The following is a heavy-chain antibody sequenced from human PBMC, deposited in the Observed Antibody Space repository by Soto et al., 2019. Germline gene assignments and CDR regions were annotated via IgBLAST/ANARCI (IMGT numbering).Heavy chain of an antibody. CDR2: IYYSGST. V-gene: IGHV4-59*01. Sequence: SETLSLTCTVSGGSISRYYWSWFRQPPGKGLEWIGYIYYSGSTNYNPSLKSRVTISVDTSKNQFSLKLSSVTAADTAVYYCARSTQDYYDSSGYRARLYYYYGMDVWGQGTTVTVTS. J-gene: IGHJ6*02. CDR1: GGSISRYY. D-gene: IGHD3-22*01. CDR3: ARSTQDYYDSSGYRARLYYYYGMDV.